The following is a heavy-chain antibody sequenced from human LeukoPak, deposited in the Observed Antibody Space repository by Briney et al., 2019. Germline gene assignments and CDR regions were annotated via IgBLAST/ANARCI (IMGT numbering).Heavy chain of an antibody. CDR3: ARIRGYSSSWFNY. J-gene: IGHJ4*02. V-gene: IGHV4-39*07. CDR1: GGSISSSSYY. Sequence: SETLSLTCIVSGGSISSSSYYWGWIRQPPGKGLEWIGSIYYSGSTYYNPSLKGRVTISVDTSKNQFSLGLSSVTAADTAVYYCARIRGYSSSWFNYWGQGTLVTVSS. CDR2: IYYSGST. D-gene: IGHD6-13*01.